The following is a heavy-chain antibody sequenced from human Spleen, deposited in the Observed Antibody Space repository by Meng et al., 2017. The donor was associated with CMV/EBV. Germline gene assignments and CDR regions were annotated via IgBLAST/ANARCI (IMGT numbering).Heavy chain of an antibody. CDR1: FSVYY. Sequence: FSVYYWTWVRQPPGKGLEWIGEINHSGTTNYNPSLKSRVTISVDTSKNHFSLRLSSATAADTALYYCARRGYGGPGPLRRYWYFDLWGRGTLVTVSS. CDR3: ARRGYGGPGPLRRYWYFDL. V-gene: IGHV4-34*01. D-gene: IGHD4-23*01. CDR2: INHSGTT. J-gene: IGHJ2*01.